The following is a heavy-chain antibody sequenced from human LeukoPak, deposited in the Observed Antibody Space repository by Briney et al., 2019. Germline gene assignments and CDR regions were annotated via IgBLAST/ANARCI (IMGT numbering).Heavy chain of an antibody. D-gene: IGHD1-14*01. CDR2: IYYSGGT. J-gene: IGHJ4*02. CDR1: GAPSSSNT. Sequence: SETLSLTCTVSGAPSSSNTWTWFRHPPGRGLGGIGYIYYSGGTNYNPSLKSRVAISVDTSKNQFSLKLSSVTAADTAVYYCARTGGRGSYYFDYWGQGTLVTVSS. CDR3: ARTGGRGSYYFDY. V-gene: IGHV4-59*01.